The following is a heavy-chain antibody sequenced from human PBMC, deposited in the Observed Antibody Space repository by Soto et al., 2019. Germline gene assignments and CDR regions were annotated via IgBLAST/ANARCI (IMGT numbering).Heavy chain of an antibody. V-gene: IGHV3-23*01. Sequence: EVQLLESGGGLEQPGGSLRLSCAASGFTFSDYAMSWVRQAPGKGLEWVTTITGSSSNLYYTDSVKGRFAISRDNSRNILFLQMTSLTPEDTAVYYCAKGGAVYGLLTHDYWGQGTLVTVSS. D-gene: IGHD3-9*01. CDR2: ITGSSSNL. J-gene: IGHJ4*02. CDR1: GFTFSDYA. CDR3: AKGGAVYGLLTHDY.